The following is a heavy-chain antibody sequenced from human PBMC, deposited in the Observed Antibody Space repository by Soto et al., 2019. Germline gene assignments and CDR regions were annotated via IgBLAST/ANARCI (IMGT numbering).Heavy chain of an antibody. V-gene: IGHV3-53*01. CDR2: LYDLDGT. Sequence: PGGSRDSPVQPLDSPSVAKKYMAWVRQAPGKGLEWVSALYDLDGTYYADSVKGRFTTSGDSSKTIVYLQMNSLRPDDTAVYYCASWHLQEHAYDVWGQGTTVTVSS. J-gene: IGHJ3*01. CDR1: DSPSVAKKY. D-gene: IGHD4-4*01. CDR3: ASWHLQEHAYDV.